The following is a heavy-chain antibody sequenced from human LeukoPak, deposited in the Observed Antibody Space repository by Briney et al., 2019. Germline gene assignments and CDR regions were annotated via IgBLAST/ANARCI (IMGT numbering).Heavy chain of an antibody. CDR1: GGSFSGYH. D-gene: IGHD5-18*01. J-gene: IGHJ4*02. CDR2: INHRGST. Sequence: SETLSLTCAVYGGSFSGYHWSWIRQPPGKGLEWIGKINHRGSTNYNPSLKSRVTISVDTSKNQFSLKLSSVTAADTAVYYCASTSAMVYFDYWGQGTLVTVSS. V-gene: IGHV4-34*01. CDR3: ASTSAMVYFDY.